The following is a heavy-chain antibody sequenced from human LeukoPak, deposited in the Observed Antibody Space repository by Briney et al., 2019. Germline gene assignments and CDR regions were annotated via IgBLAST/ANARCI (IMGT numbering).Heavy chain of an antibody. Sequence: SETLSLTCTVSGAPISSFYWNWIRQPPGKGLEWIGSIYYSGSTYYNPSLKSRVTISVDTSKNQFSLKLSSVTAADTAVYYCARDFAVPSSDYWGQGTLVTVSS. D-gene: IGHD3-3*01. CDR2: IYYSGST. CDR1: GAPISSFY. J-gene: IGHJ4*02. CDR3: ARDFAVPSSDY. V-gene: IGHV4-59*12.